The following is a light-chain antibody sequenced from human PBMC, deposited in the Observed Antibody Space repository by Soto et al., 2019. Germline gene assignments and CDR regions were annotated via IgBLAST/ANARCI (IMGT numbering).Light chain of an antibody. CDR3: QSWDSSTGGV. J-gene: IGLJ1*01. Sequence: SYDLTQPPSVSVSPGQTASITCSGDKLGDNYACWYQQKPGQSPVLVIYQDSKRPSGIPERFSGSNSGNTATLTISGTQAMDEADYYCQSWDSSTGGVFGTGTKLTVL. CDR2: QDS. CDR1: KLGDNY. V-gene: IGLV3-1*01.